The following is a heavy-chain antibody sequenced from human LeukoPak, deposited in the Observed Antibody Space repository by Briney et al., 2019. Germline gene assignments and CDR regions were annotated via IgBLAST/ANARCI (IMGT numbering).Heavy chain of an antibody. CDR1: GFTFSSYS. J-gene: IGHJ6*02. D-gene: IGHD6-13*01. V-gene: IGHV3-21*01. CDR3: ARVGAAAGIVGMDV. Sequence: PGGSLRLSCAASGFTFSSYSMNWVRQAPGKGLEWVSSISSSSSYIYYADSVKGRFTISRDNAKNSLYLQMNSLRAEDTAVYYCARVGAAAGIVGMDVWGQGTTVTVSS. CDR2: ISSSSSYI.